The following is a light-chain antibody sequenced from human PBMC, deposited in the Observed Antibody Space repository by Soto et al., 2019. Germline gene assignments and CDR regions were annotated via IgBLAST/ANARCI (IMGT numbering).Light chain of an antibody. V-gene: IGKV1-27*01. CDR3: QQYNRYWT. CDR1: QGISNY. CDR2: AAS. J-gene: IGKJ1*01. Sequence: DIQMTQSPSSLSASVGDRVTITCRASQGISNYLAWYQQKPGKVPKLLIYAASTLQSGVPSRFSGSGSGTEFTLTISSLQPEDVATYYCQQYNRYWTFGQGTKVEIK.